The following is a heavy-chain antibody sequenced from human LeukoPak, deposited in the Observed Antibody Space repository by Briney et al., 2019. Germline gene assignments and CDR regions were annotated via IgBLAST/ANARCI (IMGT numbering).Heavy chain of an antibody. D-gene: IGHD3-3*01. V-gene: IGHV3-30-3*02. J-gene: IGHJ4*02. CDR2: ISYDGSNK. CDR3: AKDILEWLWPFDY. Sequence: GGSLRLSCAASGFTFSSYAMHWVRQAPGKGLEWVAVISYDGSNKYYADSVKGRFTISRDNSKNTLYLQMNSLRAEDTAVYYCAKDILEWLWPFDYWGQGTLVTVSS. CDR1: GFTFSSYA.